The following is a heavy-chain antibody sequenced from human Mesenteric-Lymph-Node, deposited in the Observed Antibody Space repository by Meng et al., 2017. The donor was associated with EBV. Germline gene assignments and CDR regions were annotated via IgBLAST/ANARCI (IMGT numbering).Heavy chain of an antibody. CDR2: IFHSGSA. Sequence: QGPPQESGPGLVKPSGTLSLTCDVSGGSITSSNWWSWFRQPPGKGLEWIGEIFHSGSAKYNPSLKSRVTISVDKSKNHFSLRLSSVTAADTAVYYCVRRVVVMKEEELDHWGQGTLVTVSS. D-gene: IGHD3-22*01. CDR3: VRRVVVMKEEELDH. CDR1: GGSITSSNW. V-gene: IGHV4-4*02. J-gene: IGHJ4*02.